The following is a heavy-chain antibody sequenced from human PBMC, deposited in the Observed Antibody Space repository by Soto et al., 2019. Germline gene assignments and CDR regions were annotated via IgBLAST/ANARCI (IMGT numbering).Heavy chain of an antibody. CDR2: IIPMFGTP. Sequence: AASVKVSCKPSGGTFTHYAFSWVRQAPGQGLEWMGGIIPMFGTPDYAQNFQGRVTITADESTRTASMELSSLRSDDTAVYYCARERSVGYCITTTCPKPFYYYAMDVWGQGTTVTVSS. CDR1: GGTFTHYA. CDR3: ARERSVGYCITTTCPKPFYYYAMDV. D-gene: IGHD2-2*01. V-gene: IGHV1-69*13. J-gene: IGHJ6*02.